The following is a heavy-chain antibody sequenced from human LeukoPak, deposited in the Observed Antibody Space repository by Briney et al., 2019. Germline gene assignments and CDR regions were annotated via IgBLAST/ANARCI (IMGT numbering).Heavy chain of an antibody. D-gene: IGHD6-19*01. CDR2: IYYSGST. J-gene: IGHJ5*02. Sequence: SETLSLTCTVSGGSISSSSYYWGWIRQPPGKGLEWIGSIYYSGSTYYNPSLKSRVTISVDTSKNQFSLKLSSVTAADTAVYYCARQSPLGSGWSMVYEFWFDPWGQGTLVTVSS. CDR1: GGSISSSSYY. CDR3: ARQSPLGSGWSMVYEFWFDP. V-gene: IGHV4-39*01.